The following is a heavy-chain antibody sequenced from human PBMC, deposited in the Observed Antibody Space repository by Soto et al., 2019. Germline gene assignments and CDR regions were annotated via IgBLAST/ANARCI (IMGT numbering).Heavy chain of an antibody. Sequence: SVKVSCKASGGTFSSYAISWVRQAPGQGLEWMGGIIPIFGTANYAQKFQGRVTITADESTSTAYMELSSLRSEDTAVYYCARGGQLADHYYYGMDVWGQGTTVTVSS. CDR3: ARGGQLADHYYYGMDV. J-gene: IGHJ6*02. CDR1: GGTFSSYA. CDR2: IIPIFGTA. D-gene: IGHD6-6*01. V-gene: IGHV1-69*13.